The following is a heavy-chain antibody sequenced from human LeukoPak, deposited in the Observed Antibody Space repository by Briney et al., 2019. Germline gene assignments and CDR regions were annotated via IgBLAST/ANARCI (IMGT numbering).Heavy chain of an antibody. CDR3: ARWGVGLPVAGTWGGLDP. J-gene: IGHJ5*02. CDR2: VYPGDSET. Sequence: GESLKISCKGSGFVFTDFWIGWVRQMPGQGLEWMGIVYPGDSETTYGPSFQGQVTMSADKSISTAYLQWSSLKASDTAMHYCARWGVGLPVAGTWGGLDPWGLGTLVTVSS. V-gene: IGHV5-51*01. CDR1: GFVFTDFW. D-gene: IGHD6-19*01.